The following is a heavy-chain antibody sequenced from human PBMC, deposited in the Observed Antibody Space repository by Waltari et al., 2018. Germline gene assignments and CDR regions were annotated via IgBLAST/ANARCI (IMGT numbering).Heavy chain of an antibody. D-gene: IGHD3-3*02. CDR1: GFSLRTSGVS. J-gene: IGHJ4*02. CDR3: AHSGHFWSGFYVDYYFDY. Sequence: QITLKESGPPLVKPTQTLTLTCTFSGFSLRTSGVSVGWFRQPPGKALEWLSLSYWDDDKRYRPSMRDRLTITKDTSKNQVVLTMTNMDPVDTATYYCAHSGHFWSGFYVDYYFDYWGQGTLVTVSS. V-gene: IGHV2-5*02. CDR2: SYWDDDK.